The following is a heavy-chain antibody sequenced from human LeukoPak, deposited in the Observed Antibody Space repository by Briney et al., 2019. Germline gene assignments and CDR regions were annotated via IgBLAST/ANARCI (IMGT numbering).Heavy chain of an antibody. V-gene: IGHV4-30-4*07. CDR1: GGSISSGGYS. CDR3: ARSPYSSSGTAVGGWYYYYYMDV. CDR2: IYYSGST. Sequence: SETLSLTCAVSGGSISSGGYSWSWIRQPPGKGLEWIGYIYYSGSTYYNPSLKSRVTISVDTSKNQFSLKLSSVTAADTAVYYCARSPYSSSGTAVGGWYYYYYMDVWGKGTTVTVSS. J-gene: IGHJ6*03. D-gene: IGHD6-13*01.